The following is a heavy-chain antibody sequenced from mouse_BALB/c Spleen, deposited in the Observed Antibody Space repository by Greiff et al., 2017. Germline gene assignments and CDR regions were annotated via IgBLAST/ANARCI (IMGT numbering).Heavy chain of an antibody. J-gene: IGHJ4*01. CDR1: GFNIKDYY. Sequence: EVKLQQSGAELVRSGASVKLSCTASGFNIKDYYMHWVKQRPEQGLEWIGWIDPENGDTEYAPKFQGKATMTADTSSNTAYLQLSSLTSEDTAVYYCARGRRGLTMDYWGQGTSVTVSS. CDR3: ARGRRGLTMDY. V-gene: IGHV14-4*02. D-gene: IGHD3-3*01. CDR2: IDPENGDT.